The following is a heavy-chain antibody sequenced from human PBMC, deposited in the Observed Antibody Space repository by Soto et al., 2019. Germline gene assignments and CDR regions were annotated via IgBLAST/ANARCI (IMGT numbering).Heavy chain of an antibody. CDR2: MNPNSGNR. Sequence: QVQLVQSGAEVQKPGASVKVSCKASGYTFTSYDINWVRQATGQGLEWMGWMNPNSGNRGYAQKLQGRVTMTRNTSIRTAYMELSSLISEDTAVYYCARGRDSYRNDPTHHDYWVQGTLVTVSS. J-gene: IGHJ4*02. CDR1: GYTFTSYD. V-gene: IGHV1-8*01. D-gene: IGHD2-21*01. CDR3: ARGRDSYRNDPTHHDY.